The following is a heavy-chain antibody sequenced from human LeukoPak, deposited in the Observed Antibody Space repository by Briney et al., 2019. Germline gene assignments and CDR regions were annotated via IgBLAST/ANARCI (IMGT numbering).Heavy chain of an antibody. J-gene: IGHJ4*02. Sequence: GGSLRLSCAASGFTFSDHYMDWVRQAPGKGLEWVGRTRNKANSYNTEYAASGKGRFTISRDVSKYSLYLQMDSLRTEDTAVYYCARIAVTGYYFDYWGQGTLVTVSS. CDR1: GFTFSDHY. CDR2: TRNKANSYNT. V-gene: IGHV3-72*01. D-gene: IGHD4-17*01. CDR3: ARIAVTGYYFDY.